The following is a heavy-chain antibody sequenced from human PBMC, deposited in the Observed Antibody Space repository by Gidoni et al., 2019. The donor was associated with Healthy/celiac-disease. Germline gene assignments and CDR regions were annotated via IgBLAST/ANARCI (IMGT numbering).Heavy chain of an antibody. Sequence: EVQLVASGGGLVQPGGSLRLSCAASGFTFSSYEMNWVRQAPGKGLEWVSYISSSGSTIYYADSVKGRFTISRDNAKNSLDLQMNSLRAEDTAVYYCARVVGYCSGGSCYIDAFDIWGQGTMVTVSS. CDR2: ISSSGSTI. V-gene: IGHV3-48*03. J-gene: IGHJ3*02. CDR3: ARVVGYCSGGSCYIDAFDI. D-gene: IGHD2-15*01. CDR1: GFTFSSYE.